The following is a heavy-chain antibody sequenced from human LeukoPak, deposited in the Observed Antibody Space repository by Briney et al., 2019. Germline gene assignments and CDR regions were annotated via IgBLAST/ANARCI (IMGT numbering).Heavy chain of an antibody. CDR3: ARDLRRGYSYGYRDY. CDR2: ISYDGSNK. J-gene: IGHJ4*02. CDR1: GFTFSSYA. V-gene: IGHV3-30-3*01. Sequence: GGSLRLSCAASGFTFSSYAMHWVRQAPGKGLEWVAVISYDGSNKYYADSVKGRFTISRDNSKNTLYLQMNSLRAEDTAVYYCARDLRRGYSYGYRDYWGQGTLVTVSS. D-gene: IGHD5-18*01.